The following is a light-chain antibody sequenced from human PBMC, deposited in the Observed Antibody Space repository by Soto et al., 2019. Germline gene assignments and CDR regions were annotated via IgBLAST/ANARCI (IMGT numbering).Light chain of an antibody. V-gene: IGKV1-12*01. Sequence: DIEMTQSRSSVSASGGDRFTIRCRASQDINSWLGWYQQKPGLAPKLLIYSASSLQGGVPSRFSGSRSGTDFTLTISSLQPEDLATYYCQQGKSFPLTFGGGTKVDIK. CDR3: QQGKSFPLT. CDR1: QDINSW. CDR2: SAS. J-gene: IGKJ4*01.